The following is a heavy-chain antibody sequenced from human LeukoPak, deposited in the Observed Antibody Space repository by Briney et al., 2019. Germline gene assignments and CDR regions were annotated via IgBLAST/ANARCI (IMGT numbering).Heavy chain of an antibody. CDR2: MNPNSGNT. CDR1: GYTFTSYD. CDR3: ARDDYGDYVGGVFAWFDP. D-gene: IGHD4-17*01. V-gene: IGHV1-8*01. J-gene: IGHJ5*02. Sequence: EASVKVSCKASGYTFTSYDINWVRQATGQGLEWMGWMNPNSGNTGYAQKFQGRVTITRNTSISTASMELSSLRSEDTAVYYCARDDYGDYVGGVFAWFDPWGQGTLVTVSS.